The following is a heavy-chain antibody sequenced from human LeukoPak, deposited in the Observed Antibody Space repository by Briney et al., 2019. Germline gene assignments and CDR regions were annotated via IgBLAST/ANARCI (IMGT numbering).Heavy chain of an antibody. CDR3: ARAGGQQLVLDDAFDI. Sequence: GGSLRLSCAASGFTFSIYEMNGVRQAPGRGRECVSYICSSGSTIYYADSVEGRFTNSRDNAKNSLYLQMNSLRAEDTAVYYCARAGGQQLVLDDAFDIWGQGTMVTVSS. CDR2: ICSSGSTI. CDR1: GFTFSIYE. J-gene: IGHJ3*02. D-gene: IGHD6-13*01. V-gene: IGHV3-48*03.